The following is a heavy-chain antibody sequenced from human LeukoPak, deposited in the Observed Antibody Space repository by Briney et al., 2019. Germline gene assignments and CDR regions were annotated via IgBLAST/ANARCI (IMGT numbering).Heavy chain of an antibody. CDR2: IYTSGST. CDR1: GGSISSYY. D-gene: IGHD2-8*01. J-gene: IGHJ3*02. Sequence: PSETLSLTCTVSGGSISSYYWSWIRQPAGKGLEWIGRIYTSGSTNYNPSLKSRVTMSVDTSKNQFSLKLSSVTAADTAVYYCARDLMSYCTNGVCYPHDAFDIWGQGTMVTVSS. V-gene: IGHV4-4*07. CDR3: ARDLMSYCTNGVCYPHDAFDI.